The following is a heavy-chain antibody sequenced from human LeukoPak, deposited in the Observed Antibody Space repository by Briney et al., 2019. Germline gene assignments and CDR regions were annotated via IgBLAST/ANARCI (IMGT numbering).Heavy chain of an antibody. CDR3: AKDVKNLWFGELYISPDY. V-gene: IGHV3-30*02. Sequence: GGSLRLSCAASGFTFSSYGMHWVRQAPGKGLEWVAFIRYDGSNKYYADSVKGRFTISRDNSKNTLYLQMNSLRAEDTAVYYCAKDVKNLWFGELYISPDYWGQGTLVTVSS. J-gene: IGHJ4*02. CDR1: GFTFSSYG. D-gene: IGHD3-10*01. CDR2: IRYDGSNK.